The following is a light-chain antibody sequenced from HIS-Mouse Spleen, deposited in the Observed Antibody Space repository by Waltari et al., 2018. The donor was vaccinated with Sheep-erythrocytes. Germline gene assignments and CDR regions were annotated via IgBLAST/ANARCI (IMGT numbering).Light chain of an antibody. CDR3: QQRSNWYT. CDR1: QRVSSY. Sequence: EIVLTQSPATLSLSPGERATLSCRASQRVSSYLAWYQQKPGQAPRLLIYDASNRATGIPARFSGSGSGTEFTLTISSLEPEDFAVYYCQQRSNWYTFGQGTKLEIK. V-gene: IGKV3-11*01. CDR2: DAS. J-gene: IGKJ2*01.